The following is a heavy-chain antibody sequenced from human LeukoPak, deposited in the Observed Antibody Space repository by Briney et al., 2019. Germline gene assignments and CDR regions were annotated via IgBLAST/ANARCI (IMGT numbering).Heavy chain of an antibody. CDR2: ISYDGSNK. CDR1: GFTFSSYA. V-gene: IGHV3-30-3*01. D-gene: IGHD2-2*02. J-gene: IGHJ4*02. CDR3: ARSDDGPATAIPFFDY. Sequence: PGGSLRLSCAASGFTFSSYAMHWVRQAPGKGLEWVAVISYDGSNKYYADSVKGRFTISRDNSKNTLYLQMNSLRAEDTAVYYCARSDDGPATAIPFFDYWGQGTLVTVSS.